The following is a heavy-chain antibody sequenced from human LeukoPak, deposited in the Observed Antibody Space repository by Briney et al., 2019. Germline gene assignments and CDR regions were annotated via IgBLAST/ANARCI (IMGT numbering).Heavy chain of an antibody. J-gene: IGHJ3*02. CDR1: GFTFSDHY. CDR3: ARDSSSGRFLSDI. CDR2: SRNKANTYTK. Sequence: PGGSLRLSCAASGFTFSDHYMDWVRQAPGKGLEWVGRSRNKANTYTKEYAASVRGRFTISRDDSKNSLYLQMNSLNTEDTAMYYCARDSSSGRFLSDIWGQGTVVTVSS. D-gene: IGHD2-15*01. V-gene: IGHV3-72*01.